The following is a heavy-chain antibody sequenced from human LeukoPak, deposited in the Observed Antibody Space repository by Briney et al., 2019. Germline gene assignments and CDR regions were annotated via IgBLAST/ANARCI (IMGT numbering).Heavy chain of an antibody. CDR1: GFTFSSYS. V-gene: IGHV3-21*01. J-gene: IGHJ3*02. CDR3: ARDGDYYDSSAHDAFDI. D-gene: IGHD3-22*01. CDR2: ISSSSSYI. Sequence: GGSLRLSCAASGFTFSSYSMNWVRLAPGKGLEWVSSISSSSSYIYYADSVKGRFTISRDNAKNSLYLQMNSLRAEDTAVYYCARDGDYYDSSAHDAFDIWGQGTMVTVSS.